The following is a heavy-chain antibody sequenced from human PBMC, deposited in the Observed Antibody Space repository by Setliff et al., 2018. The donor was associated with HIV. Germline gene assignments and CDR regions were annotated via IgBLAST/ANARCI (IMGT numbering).Heavy chain of an antibody. CDR1: GGSFSGYY. CDR3: APRHHKYGFL. V-gene: IGHV4-34*01. D-gene: IGHD3-10*01. J-gene: IGHJ4*02. CDR2: INHSGKT. Sequence: SETLSLTCAVYGGSFSGYYWSWIRQPPGKGLEWIGEINHSGKTNYNPSLKSRITLSVDTSENQFALKLASVTAADTAVYYCAPRHHKYGFLWGQGTLVTVSS.